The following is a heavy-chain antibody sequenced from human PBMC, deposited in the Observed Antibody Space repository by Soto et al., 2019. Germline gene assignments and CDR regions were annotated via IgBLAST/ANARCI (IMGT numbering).Heavy chain of an antibody. J-gene: IGHJ4*02. CDR1: GYSNRGYY. CDR3: SRSGYSSAWYTAFDS. Sequence: PSETLTLPCAVPGYSNRGYYWLWIRQPAGKGLEWIGRIYASGSTIPNRSLRSRVALSVDTSKNQFALNLNSVTAADTAMYYCSRSGYSSAWYTAFDSWSQGILVTVCS. D-gene: IGHD6-19*01. CDR2: IYASGST. V-gene: IGHV4-4*07.